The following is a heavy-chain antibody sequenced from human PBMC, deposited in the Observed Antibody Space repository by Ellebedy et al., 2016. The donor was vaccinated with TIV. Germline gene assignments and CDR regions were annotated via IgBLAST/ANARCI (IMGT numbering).Heavy chain of an antibody. CDR3: ARALRDTAMASGGFDP. D-gene: IGHD5-18*01. V-gene: IGHV3-30*02. CDR2: IRWRGHEK. J-gene: IGHJ5*02. CDR1: GFTFSNFG. Sequence: PGGSLRLSCAASGFTFSNFGMHWVRQAPGKGLEWVAYIRWRGHEKYYTDSVKGRFVISRDNSRAKLYLQMHSLSVEDTAVYYCARALRDTAMASGGFDPWGQGTLVTVSS.